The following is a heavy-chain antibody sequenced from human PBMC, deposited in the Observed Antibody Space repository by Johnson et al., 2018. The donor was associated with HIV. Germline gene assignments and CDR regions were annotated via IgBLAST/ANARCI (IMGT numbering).Heavy chain of an antibody. CDR1: GFSFSDFW. CDR2: IQQDGSAK. CDR3: ARVVAYYAFDI. J-gene: IGHJ3*02. V-gene: IGHV3-7*01. D-gene: IGHD5-12*01. Sequence: VQLVESGGGLGRPGGSLRLSCAASGFSFSDFWMSWVRQAPGKGLEWVANIQQDGSAKRNVDSVKGRFTISRDNAKNELYLQMNSLRAEDTAVYYCARVVAYYAFDIWGQGTMVTVSS.